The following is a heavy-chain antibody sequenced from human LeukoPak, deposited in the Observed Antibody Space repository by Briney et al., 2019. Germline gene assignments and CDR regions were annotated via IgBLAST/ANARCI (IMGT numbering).Heavy chain of an antibody. D-gene: IGHD4-17*01. CDR1: GGSISSYY. CDR2: IYTSGST. V-gene: IGHV4-4*07. Sequence: SETLSLTCTVSGGSISSYYCSWIRQPTGKGLEWIGRIYTSGSTNYNPSLKSRVTMSVDTSKNQLSLKLSSVTAADTAVYYCARDTNDYGDLYYFDYWGQGTLVTVSS. CDR3: ARDTNDYGDLYYFDY. J-gene: IGHJ4*02.